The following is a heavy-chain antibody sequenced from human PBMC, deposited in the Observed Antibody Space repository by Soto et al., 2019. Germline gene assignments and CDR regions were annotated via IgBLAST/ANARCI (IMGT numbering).Heavy chain of an antibody. CDR3: ATFSTDTAMVTDRFDY. J-gene: IGHJ4*02. D-gene: IGHD5-18*01. V-gene: IGHV4-39*01. CDR1: GGSISSSSYY. CDR2: IYYSGST. Sequence: QLQLQESGPGLVKPSETLSLTCTVSGGSISSSSYYWGWIRQPPGKGLEWIGSIYYSGSTYYNPSLKSRVTISVDTSKNQFSLKLSSVTAADTAVYYCATFSTDTAMVTDRFDYWGQGTLVTVSS.